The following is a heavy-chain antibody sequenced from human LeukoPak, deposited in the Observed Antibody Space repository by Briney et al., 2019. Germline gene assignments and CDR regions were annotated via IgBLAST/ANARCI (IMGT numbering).Heavy chain of an antibody. CDR3: ARRALRYCSSTSCPAQYYGVDV. D-gene: IGHD2-2*01. V-gene: IGHV3-7*03. Sequence: PGGSLRLSCAASGFIFSSYWMSWVRQAPGKGLEWVANIKEDGSEKYYVDSVNGRFTISRDNAKNSLYLQTNSLRAEDTAVYYCARRALRYCSSTSCPAQYYGVDVWGKGTTVTVSS. CDR2: IKEDGSEK. J-gene: IGHJ6*04. CDR1: GFIFSSYW.